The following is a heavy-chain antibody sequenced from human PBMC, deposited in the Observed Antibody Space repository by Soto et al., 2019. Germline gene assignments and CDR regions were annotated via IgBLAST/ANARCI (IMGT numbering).Heavy chain of an antibody. CDR1: GYRLTSKG. V-gene: IGHV1-18*01. CDR2: ISAYNGNT. CDR3: ARQGLFYYFWGSRLENDYHGLGI. Sequence: GAPAKVRCKDPGYRLTSKGLCWARQATGQGLEWMGWISAYNGNTNYAQKLQGRVTMTTDTSTSTAYMELRSLRSDDTAVYYCARQGLFYYFWGSRLENDYHGLGISGQGTTGTGSS. J-gene: IGHJ6*02. D-gene: IGHD3-16*01.